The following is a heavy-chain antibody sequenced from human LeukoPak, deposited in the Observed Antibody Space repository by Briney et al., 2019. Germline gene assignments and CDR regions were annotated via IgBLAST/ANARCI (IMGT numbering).Heavy chain of an antibody. CDR3: AKGDPFRAGWFDP. V-gene: IGHV4-4*07. Sequence: SETLSLTCTVSGGSCSTYYWSWIRQPAGMGLEWIGRIYTSGSNNYNPSLKSRVTMSVDTSKNQFSLKLSSVTAADTAVYYCAKGDPFRAGWFDPWGQGILVTVSS. CDR2: IYTSGSN. CDR1: GGSCSTYY. D-gene: IGHD6-13*01. J-gene: IGHJ5*02.